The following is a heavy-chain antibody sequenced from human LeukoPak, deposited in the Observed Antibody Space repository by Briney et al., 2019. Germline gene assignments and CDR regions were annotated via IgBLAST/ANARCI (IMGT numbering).Heavy chain of an antibody. CDR2: ISGSGGST. D-gene: IGHD6-6*01. J-gene: IGHJ4*02. CDR3: AKRYSSSYDYYFDY. Sequence: PGGSLRLSCAASGFTFSSYSMNWVRQAPGKGLEWVSAISGSGGSTYYADSVKGRFTISRDNSKNTLYLQMNSLRAEDTAVYYCAKRYSSSYDYYFDYWGQGTLVTVSS. V-gene: IGHV3-23*01. CDR1: GFTFSSYS.